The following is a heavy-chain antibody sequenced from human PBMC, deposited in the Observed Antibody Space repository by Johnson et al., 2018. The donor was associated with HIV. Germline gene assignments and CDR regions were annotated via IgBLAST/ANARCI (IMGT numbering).Heavy chain of an antibody. CDR1: GFTFSSYA. V-gene: IGHV3-23*04. CDR3: ARIVRMTTVVIGDAFDI. J-gene: IGHJ3*02. Sequence: VQLVESGGGLAKPAWSPRLSCAASGFTFSSYAMSWVRQAPGKGLEWVSAISGSGGSTYYADSVKVRFTISRDNSKNTLYLQMNSLRAEDTAVYYCARIVRMTTVVIGDAFDIWGQGTMVTVSS. CDR2: ISGSGGST. D-gene: IGHD4-23*01.